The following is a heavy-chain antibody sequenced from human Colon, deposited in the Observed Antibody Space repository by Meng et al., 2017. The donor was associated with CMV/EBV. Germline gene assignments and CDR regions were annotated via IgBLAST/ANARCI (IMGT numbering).Heavy chain of an antibody. Sequence: SETLSLTCTVSGDSISTSSYYWGWFRQPPGKGLEWIGYIYYSGSTYDSPSLQSLLTISLDTSKNQLSLDLTSVTAADTAMYYCARDPYNFWSGAPFWGQGTLVTVSS. CDR3: ARDPYNFWSGAPF. CDR2: IYYSGST. D-gene: IGHD3-3*01. CDR1: GDSISTSSYY. V-gene: IGHV4-39*07. J-gene: IGHJ4*02.